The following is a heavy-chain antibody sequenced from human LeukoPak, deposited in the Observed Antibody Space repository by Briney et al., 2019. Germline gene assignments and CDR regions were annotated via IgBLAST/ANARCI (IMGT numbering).Heavy chain of an antibody. D-gene: IGHD2-15*01. V-gene: IGHV3-30-3*01. CDR2: ISYDGSNK. J-gene: IGHJ3*02. Sequence: TGGSLRLSCAASGLTFSSYAMHWVRQAPGKGLEWVAVISYDGSNKYYADSVKGRFTISRDNSKNTLYLQMNSLRAEDTAVYYCAKVVVARPLDAFDIWGRGTMVTASS. CDR3: AKVVVARPLDAFDI. CDR1: GLTFSSYA.